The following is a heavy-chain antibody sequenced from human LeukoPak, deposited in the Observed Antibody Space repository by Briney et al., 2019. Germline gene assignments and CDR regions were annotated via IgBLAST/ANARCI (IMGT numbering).Heavy chain of an antibody. Sequence: PSETLSLTCAVYGGSFSGYYWSWIRQPPGKGLEWVGEINHSGSTNYNPSLKSRVTISVDTSKNQFSLKLSSVTAADTAVYYCARERKLYVVVPAAREFDYWGQGTLVTVSS. CDR2: INHSGST. CDR1: GGSFSGYY. D-gene: IGHD2-2*01. CDR3: ARERKLYVVVPAAREFDY. V-gene: IGHV4-34*01. J-gene: IGHJ4*02.